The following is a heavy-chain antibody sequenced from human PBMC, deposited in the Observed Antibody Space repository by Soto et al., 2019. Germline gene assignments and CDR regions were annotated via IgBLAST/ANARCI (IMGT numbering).Heavy chain of an antibody. Sequence: QVLLLQSGSEVKKAGSSVKVSCKASGDAFKSYAIHWVRQAPGQGLEYMGRIIPSYDRTKYAQQFQGRLTLTADMYTSTVYMDLRSLRSEDTAVYYCARDPTNDYGDDTFDYWGQGTKVIVSS. CDR2: IIPSYDRT. V-gene: IGHV1-69*06. J-gene: IGHJ4*02. D-gene: IGHD4-17*01. CDR3: ARDPTNDYGDDTFDY. CDR1: GDAFKSYA.